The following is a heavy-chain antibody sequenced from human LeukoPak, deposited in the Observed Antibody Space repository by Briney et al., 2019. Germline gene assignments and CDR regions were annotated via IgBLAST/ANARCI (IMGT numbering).Heavy chain of an antibody. CDR1: GFTFSSYE. J-gene: IGHJ4*02. V-gene: IGHV3-48*03. Sequence: PGGSLRLSCAASGFTFSSYEMNWVRQAPGKGLEWVSYISSSGSTIYYADSVKGRFTISRDNAENSLYLQMNSLRAEDTAVYYCASEKNWNFDYWGQGTLVTVSS. CDR3: ASEKNWNFDY. CDR2: ISSSGSTI. D-gene: IGHD1-1*01.